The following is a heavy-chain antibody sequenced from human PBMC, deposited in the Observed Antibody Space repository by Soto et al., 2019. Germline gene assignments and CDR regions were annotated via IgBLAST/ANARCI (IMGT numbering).Heavy chain of an antibody. J-gene: IGHJ6*02. CDR1: GGTFSSYA. CDR3: ARHVPAAGYYYGMDV. CDR2: IISIIGTA. D-gene: IGHD2-2*01. Sequence: QVQLVQSGAEVKKPGSSVKVSCKASGGTFSSYAISCVRQAPGQGLEWRGGIISIIGTANYAKKFQGRVTTTADESTRTAYMALSSLRSEDTAVYYCARHVPAAGYYYGMDVWGQGTTVTVSS. V-gene: IGHV1-69*12.